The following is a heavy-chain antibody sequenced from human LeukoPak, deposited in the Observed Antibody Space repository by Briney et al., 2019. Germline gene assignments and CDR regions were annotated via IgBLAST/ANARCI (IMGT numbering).Heavy chain of an antibody. Sequence: SQTLSLTCAISGDSVSSNSATWNWIRRSPSRGLEWLGRTYYRSKWYSDYAISMRSRIIINADTSKNQFSLQLNSVTPEDTAVYYCTRGENWAFDYWGQGTLVTVSS. D-gene: IGHD7-27*01. CDR1: GDSVSSNSAT. CDR2: TYYRSKWYS. V-gene: IGHV6-1*01. J-gene: IGHJ4*02. CDR3: TRGENWAFDY.